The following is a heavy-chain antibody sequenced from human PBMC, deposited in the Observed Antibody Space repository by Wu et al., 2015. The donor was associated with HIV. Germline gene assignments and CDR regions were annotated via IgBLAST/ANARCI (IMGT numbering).Heavy chain of an antibody. CDR2: ISAYNGNT. J-gene: IGHJ4*02. V-gene: IGHV1-18*01. CDR3: ARVFLYDILTGYYPXHLDY. Sequence: QVQLVQSGAEVKKPGASVKVSCKASGYTFTSYGISWVRQAPGQGLEWMGWISAYNGNTNYAQKLQGRVTMTTDTSTSTAYMELRSLRSDDTAVYYCARVFLYDILTGYYPXHLDYWGQGTLVTVSS. D-gene: IGHD3-9*01. CDR1: GYTFTSYG.